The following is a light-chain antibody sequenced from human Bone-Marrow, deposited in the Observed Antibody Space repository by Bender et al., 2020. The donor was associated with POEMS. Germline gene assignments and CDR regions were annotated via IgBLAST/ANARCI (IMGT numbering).Light chain of an antibody. J-gene: IGLJ2*01. CDR2: DVS. V-gene: IGLV2-23*02. CDR1: NSDVGSYTL. Sequence: QSALTQPASVSGSPGQSITISCTGTNSDVGSYTLVSWYQKSPGKAPRLILYDVSERPSGISNRFSGSKSGNTASLRISGLQAEDEADYYCVAWDDSLSGVVFGGGTKLTVL. CDR3: VAWDDSLSGVV.